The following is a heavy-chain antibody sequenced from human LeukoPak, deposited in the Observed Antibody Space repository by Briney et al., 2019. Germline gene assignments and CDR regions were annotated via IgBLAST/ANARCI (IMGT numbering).Heavy chain of an antibody. CDR3: ARDSGWYGGYNWFDP. CDR2: INQDGGEK. J-gene: IGHJ5*02. Sequence: AGGSLRLSCAASGFTFSRYWMSWVRQAPGKGLEWVANINQDGGEKYYVDSVKGRFTISRGNAKNSLYLQMNSLRAEDTAVYYCARDSGWYGGYNWFDPWGQGTLVTVSS. V-gene: IGHV3-7*01. CDR1: GFTFSRYW. D-gene: IGHD6-19*01.